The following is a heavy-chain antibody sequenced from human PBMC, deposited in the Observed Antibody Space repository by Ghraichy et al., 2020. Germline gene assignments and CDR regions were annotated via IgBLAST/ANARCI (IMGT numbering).Heavy chain of an antibody. J-gene: IGHJ2*01. CDR2: IIPIFGTA. D-gene: IGHD6-6*01. V-gene: IGHV1-69*13. Sequence: SVKVSCKASGGTFSSYAISWVRQAPGQGLEWMGGIIPIFGTANYAQKFQGRVTITADESTSTAYMELSSLRSEDTAVYYCAGYSRARLFWYFDLWGRGTLVTVSS. CDR1: GGTFSSYA. CDR3: AGYSRARLFWYFDL.